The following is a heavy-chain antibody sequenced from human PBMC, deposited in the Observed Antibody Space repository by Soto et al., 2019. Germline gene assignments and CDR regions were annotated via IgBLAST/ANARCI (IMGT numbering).Heavy chain of an antibody. D-gene: IGHD6-13*01. V-gene: IGHV4-59*01. CDR2: IYYSGST. Sequence: WSCISQTPGKGLEWSGYIYYSGSTNYNPSLKSRVTISVDTSKNQFSLKLSSVTAADTAVYYCSGFGSSCNLLYSTVFAFRVQRTSVIVSS. J-gene: IGHJ1*01. CDR3: SGFGSSCNLLYSTVFAF.